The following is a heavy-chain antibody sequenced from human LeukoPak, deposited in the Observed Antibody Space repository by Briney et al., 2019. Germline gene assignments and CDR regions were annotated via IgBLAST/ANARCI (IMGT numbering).Heavy chain of an antibody. D-gene: IGHD3-22*01. J-gene: IGHJ3*02. V-gene: IGHV1-69*04. CDR3: AIRAHVVSTGAFDI. Sequence: ASVKVSCKASGGTFSSYAISWVRQAPGQGLEWMGRIIPILGIANYAQKFQGRVTITRNTSISTAYMELSSLRSEDTAVYYCAIRAHVVSTGAFDIWGQGTMVTVSS. CDR1: GGTFSSYA. CDR2: IIPILGIA.